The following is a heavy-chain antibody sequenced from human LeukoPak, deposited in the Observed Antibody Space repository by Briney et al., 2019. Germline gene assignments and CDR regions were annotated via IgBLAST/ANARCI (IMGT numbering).Heavy chain of an antibody. D-gene: IGHD2-15*01. CDR3: ATYRGRGSPFDF. V-gene: IGHV3-23*01. CDR2: ITGSSGST. CDR1: GFTFSTSA. Sequence: GGSRRLSGAASGFTFSTSAMSWVRQTPGKGQEWVSGITGSSGSTKYADSVRGRFTISRDNSKNTVYLQMSSLRVEDTALYYCATYRGRGSPFDFWGQGTQVTVSS. J-gene: IGHJ4*02.